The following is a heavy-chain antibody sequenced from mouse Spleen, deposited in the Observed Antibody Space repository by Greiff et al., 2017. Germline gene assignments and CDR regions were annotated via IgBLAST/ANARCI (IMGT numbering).Heavy chain of an antibody. V-gene: IGHV5-4*02. CDR1: GFTFSDYY. Sequence: EVQVVESGGGLVKPGGSLKLSCAASGFTFSDYYMYWVRQTPEKRLEWVATISDGGSYTYYPDSVKGRFTISRDNAKNNLYLQMSSLKSEDTAMYYCARGYDGYYPYYFDYWGQGTTLTVSS. J-gene: IGHJ2*01. D-gene: IGHD2-3*01. CDR2: ISDGGSYT. CDR3: ARGYDGYYPYYFDY.